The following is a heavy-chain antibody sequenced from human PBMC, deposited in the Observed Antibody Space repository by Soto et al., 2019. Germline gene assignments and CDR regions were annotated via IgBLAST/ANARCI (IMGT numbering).Heavy chain of an antibody. CDR1: GVRFSSYA. Sequence: GGSLRLSCAASGVRFSSYAMSWVRQAPGKGLEWVSAISGSGDGTYYADSVKGRFTISRDNSKSTLYLQMNSLRAEDTAVYYCAKDEYTSSGYTSYLFDSCGQGTPVTVSS. CDR3: AKDEYTSSGYTSYLFDS. D-gene: IGHD6-25*01. J-gene: IGHJ4*02. V-gene: IGHV3-23*01. CDR2: ISGSGDGT.